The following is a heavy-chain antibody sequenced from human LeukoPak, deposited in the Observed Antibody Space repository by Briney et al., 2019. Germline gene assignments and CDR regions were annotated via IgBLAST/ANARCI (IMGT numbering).Heavy chain of an antibody. V-gene: IGHV1-46*01. J-gene: IGHJ3*02. CDR1: GYTFTSYY. D-gene: IGHD2-2*01. Sequence: VASVKVSCKASGYTFTSYYMHWVRQAPGQGLEWMGIINPSGGSTSYAQKFQGRVTMTRDTSTSTVYMELSSLRSDDTAVYYCALVEAAAADAFDIWGQGTMVTVSS. CDR2: INPSGGST. CDR3: ALVEAAAADAFDI.